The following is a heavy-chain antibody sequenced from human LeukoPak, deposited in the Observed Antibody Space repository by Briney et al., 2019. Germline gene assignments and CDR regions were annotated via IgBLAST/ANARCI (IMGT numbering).Heavy chain of an antibody. Sequence: SETLSLTCTVSGGSISSYYWSWIRQPPGKGLEWIGYICYSGSTNYNPSLKSRVTISVDTSKNQFSLKLSSVTAADTAVYYCARSKYYYDSSGYYYGMDVWGQGTTVTVSS. CDR1: GGSISSYY. CDR2: ICYSGST. D-gene: IGHD3-22*01. V-gene: IGHV4-59*08. J-gene: IGHJ6*02. CDR3: ARSKYYYDSSGYYYGMDV.